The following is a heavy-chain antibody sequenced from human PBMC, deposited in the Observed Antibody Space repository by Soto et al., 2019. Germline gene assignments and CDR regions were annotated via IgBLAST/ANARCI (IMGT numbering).Heavy chain of an antibody. CDR2: ISSSSSYI. V-gene: IGHV3-21*01. D-gene: IGHD6-19*01. J-gene: IGHJ3*02. CDR1: GFTFSSYS. Sequence: GGSLRLSCAASGFTFSSYSMNWVRQAPGKGLEWVSSISSSSSYIYYADSVKGRFTISRDNAKNSLYLQMNSLRAEDTAVYYSARDARRKGAVFDIRGQGKMVPVSS. CDR3: ARDARRKGAVFDI.